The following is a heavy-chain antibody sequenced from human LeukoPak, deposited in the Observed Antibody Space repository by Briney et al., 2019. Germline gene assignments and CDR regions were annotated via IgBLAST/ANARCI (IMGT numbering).Heavy chain of an antibody. CDR2: IYSDGSRT. Sequence: GGSLRLSCAASGFIFSHYGMHWVRQAPGKGLEYLSAIYSDGSRTYYADSVKGRFTISRDNSKNTLYFEMSSLRVEDTAVYYCVKSPGSGWPVWGQGTLLTVSS. CDR3: VKSPGSGWPV. D-gene: IGHD6-19*01. J-gene: IGHJ4*02. V-gene: IGHV3-64D*06. CDR1: GFIFSHYG.